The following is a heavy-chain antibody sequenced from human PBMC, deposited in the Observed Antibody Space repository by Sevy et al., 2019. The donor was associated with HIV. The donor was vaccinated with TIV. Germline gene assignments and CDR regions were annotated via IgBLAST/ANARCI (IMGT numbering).Heavy chain of an antibody. CDR2: INNSGST. Sequence: SETLSLTCAVYGGSFSGYYWSWIRQPPGKGLEWMGEINNSGSTNYNPSLKSRVTISVDTSKNQFSLKLSSVTAADTAVYYCARHCGSTSCSHAFDIWGQGKMVTVSS. CDR1: GGSFSGYY. V-gene: IGHV4-34*01. CDR3: ARHCGSTSCSHAFDI. J-gene: IGHJ3*02. D-gene: IGHD2-2*01.